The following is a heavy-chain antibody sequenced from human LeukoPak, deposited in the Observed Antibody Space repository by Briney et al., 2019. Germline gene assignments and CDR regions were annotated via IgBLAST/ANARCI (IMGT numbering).Heavy chain of an antibody. CDR3: AKSTVTNYFDY. D-gene: IGHD4-17*01. CDR1: GFTFSSYE. Sequence: PGGSLRLSCAASGFTFSSYEMNWVRQAPGKGLEWISYISRRGSTINYADSVKGRFTISRDDAKHSLYLQMNSLRAEDTAVYYCAKSTVTNYFDYWGQGSLVTVSS. J-gene: IGHJ4*02. V-gene: IGHV3-48*03. CDR2: ISRRGSTI.